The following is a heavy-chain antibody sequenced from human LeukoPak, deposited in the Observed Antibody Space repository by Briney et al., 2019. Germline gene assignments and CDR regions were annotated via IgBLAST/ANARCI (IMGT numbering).Heavy chain of an antibody. CDR2: INTNNVNR. V-gene: IGHV1-18*01. CDR1: GYTFTSYG. Sequence: GASVKVSCKASGYTFTSYGINWVRQAPGQGPEWMGWINTNNVNRNYAQKLQGRVTMTTGTSTNTAYMELMSLTSDDTAVYYCARAGQLDYWGQGTLVTVSS. J-gene: IGHJ4*02. CDR3: ARAGQLDY. D-gene: IGHD1-1*01.